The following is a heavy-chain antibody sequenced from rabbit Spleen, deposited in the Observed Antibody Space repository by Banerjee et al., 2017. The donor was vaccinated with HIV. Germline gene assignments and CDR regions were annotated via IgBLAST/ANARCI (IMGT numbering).Heavy chain of an antibody. D-gene: IGHD1-1*01. Sequence: ESGGGLVKPGASLTLTCKASGFSFSYTYVMCWVRQAPGKGLEWIGYIDPVFGSTYYASGVNGRFTISSHNAQNTLYLQLNSLTAADTATYFCARDSSSSFSSYGMDLWGQGTLVTVS. CDR2: IDPVFGST. V-gene: IGHV1S7*01. CDR1: GFSFSYTYV. CDR3: ARDSSSSFSSYGMDL. J-gene: IGHJ6*01.